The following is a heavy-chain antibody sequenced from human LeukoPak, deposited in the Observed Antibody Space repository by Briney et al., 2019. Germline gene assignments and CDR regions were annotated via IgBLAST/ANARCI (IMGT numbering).Heavy chain of an antibody. J-gene: IGHJ4*02. Sequence: GGSLRLSCVASGFTFSSRDWMTWVRQVPGKGLEWVANIKQDGSEKYYVDSVKGRFTISRDNAKNSLYLEMNSLRAEDAGVYYCARDKIVGATALDYWGQGTLVTVSS. CDR3: ARDKIVGATALDY. CDR1: GFTFSSRDW. D-gene: IGHD1-26*01. CDR2: IKQDGSEK. V-gene: IGHV3-7*01.